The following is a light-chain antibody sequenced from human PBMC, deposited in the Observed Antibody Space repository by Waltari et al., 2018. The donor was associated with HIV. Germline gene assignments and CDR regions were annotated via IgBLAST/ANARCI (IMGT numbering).Light chain of an antibody. J-gene: IGLJ2*01. CDR2: YDN. CDR3: QVWDRPADQVI. CDR1: NIGSKS. V-gene: IGLV3-21*01. Sequence: SYVLTQTPSVSGDPGETVTITCEGDNIGSKSVHWYTLKPGQAPLWVTFYDNERPSGSPVRSDGPNGGNTATLTISRVEVGDEADYFCQVWDRPADQVIFGGGTKLTVL.